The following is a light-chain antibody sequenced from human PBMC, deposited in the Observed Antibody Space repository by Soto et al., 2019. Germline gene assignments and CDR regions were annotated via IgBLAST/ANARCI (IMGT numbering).Light chain of an antibody. Sequence: EIVLTQAPATLSLSSGERATLSFRASQSVSSYLAWYQQKPGQAPRLLIYDASNRATGIPARFSGSGSGTDFTLTISSLEPEDFAVYYCQQRSNWLFTFGPGTKVDIK. V-gene: IGKV3-11*01. J-gene: IGKJ3*01. CDR3: QQRSNWLFT. CDR1: QSVSSY. CDR2: DAS.